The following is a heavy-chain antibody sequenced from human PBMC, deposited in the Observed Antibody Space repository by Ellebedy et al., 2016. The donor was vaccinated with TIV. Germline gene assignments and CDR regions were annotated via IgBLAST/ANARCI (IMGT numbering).Heavy chain of an antibody. V-gene: IGHV3-74*01. D-gene: IGHD3-10*01. CDR3: VRAKAGTGSSDY. CDR2: IDPDGSST. CDR1: GFTFSGYW. Sequence: GESLKISCAASGFTFSGYWMHWVRQAPGKGLVWVSRIDPDGSSTSYADSVKGRFTISRDNAKNTLYLRVNSLRAEDTAVYFCVRAKAGTGSSDYWGQGTLVTVSS. J-gene: IGHJ4*02.